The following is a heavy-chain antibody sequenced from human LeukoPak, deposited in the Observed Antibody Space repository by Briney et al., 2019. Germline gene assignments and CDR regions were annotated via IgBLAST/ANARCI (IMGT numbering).Heavy chain of an antibody. V-gene: IGHV1-46*01. Sequence: GASVKVSCKASGYTFTNYFIHWLRQAPGQGPEWMGIINPRGGSTGYAQKFQGRITMNTDMSTRTVYMELSSPESEDTAVYYCARRDCVGDCYSNWFDPWGQGTLVTVSS. CDR2: INPRGGST. CDR3: ARRDCVGDCYSNWFDP. CDR1: GYTFTNYF. D-gene: IGHD2-21*02. J-gene: IGHJ5*02.